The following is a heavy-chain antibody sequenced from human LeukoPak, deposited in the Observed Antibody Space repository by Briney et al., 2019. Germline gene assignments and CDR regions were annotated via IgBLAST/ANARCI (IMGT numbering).Heavy chain of an antibody. CDR3: ARNVGGIVGPTLGFDY. V-gene: IGHV4-34*01. Sequence: GPLRLSCAASGFTFNKYGLSWVRQAPGKGLEWIGEINHSGSTNYNPSLKSRVTISVDTSKNQFSLKLTSVTVADTAVYYCARNVGGIVGPTLGFDYWGQGTLVTVSS. CDR2: INHSGST. J-gene: IGHJ4*02. CDR1: GFTFNKYG. D-gene: IGHD1-26*01.